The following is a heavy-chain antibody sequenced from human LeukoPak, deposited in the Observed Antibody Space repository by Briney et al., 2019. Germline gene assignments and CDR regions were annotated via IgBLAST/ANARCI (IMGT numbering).Heavy chain of an antibody. CDR2: IYSGGSA. V-gene: IGHV3-66*01. CDR3: AIRKSGNAIDY. D-gene: IGHD5-12*01. Sequence: PGGSLRLSCAASGFTVSNNYMSWVRQAPGKGLEWVSVIYSGGSAYYADSVKRRFSISRDKSKNTLYLQMNSLRAEDTAVYYCAIRKSGNAIDYWGQGTLVTVSS. CDR1: GFTVSNNY. J-gene: IGHJ4*02.